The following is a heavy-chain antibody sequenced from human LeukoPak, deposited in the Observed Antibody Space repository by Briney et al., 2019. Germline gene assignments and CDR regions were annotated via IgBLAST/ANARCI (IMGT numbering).Heavy chain of an antibody. CDR2: IATGGNTI. CDR1: GFTFSGYI. Sequence: GGSLRLSCAASGFTFSGYIMNWVRQAPGKGPEWVSFIATGGNTIYYADSVKGRFTVSRDNAKNSLYLQMNSLRAEDTAVYYCARDQWFDLWGQGTLVTVSS. J-gene: IGHJ5*02. V-gene: IGHV3-48*01. CDR3: ARDQWFDL.